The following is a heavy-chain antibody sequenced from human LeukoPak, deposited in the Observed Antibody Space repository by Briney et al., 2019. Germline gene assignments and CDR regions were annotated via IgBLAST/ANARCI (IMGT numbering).Heavy chain of an antibody. CDR3: ARTPYYYYYMDV. CDR2: IYHSGRT. CDR1: GDSISSSNW. V-gene: IGHV4-4*02. J-gene: IGHJ6*03. Sequence: SETLSLTCTVSGDSISSSNWWSWVRQPPGKGLEWIGEIYHSGRTYYNPSLKSRVTISVDTSKNQFSLKLSSVTAADTPGYYCARTPYYYYYMDVWGKGTTITVSS.